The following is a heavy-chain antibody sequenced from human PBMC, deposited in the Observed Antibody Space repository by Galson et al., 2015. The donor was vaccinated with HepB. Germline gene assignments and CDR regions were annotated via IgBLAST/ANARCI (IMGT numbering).Heavy chain of an antibody. J-gene: IGHJ6*02. V-gene: IGHV3-48*01. CDR2: ISSSSSTI. D-gene: IGHD6-19*01. CDR1: GFTFSSYS. Sequence: SLRLSCAASGFTFSSYSMNWVRQAPGKGLEWVSYISSSSSTIYYADSVKGRFTISRDNAKNSLYLQMNSLRAEDTAVYYCARVAAVAGTEWLEYYGMDVWGQGTTVTVSS. CDR3: ARVAAVAGTEWLEYYGMDV.